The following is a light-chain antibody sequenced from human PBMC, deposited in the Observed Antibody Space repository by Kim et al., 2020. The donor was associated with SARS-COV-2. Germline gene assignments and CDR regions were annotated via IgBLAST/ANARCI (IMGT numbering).Light chain of an antibody. CDR1: ASAANTY. Sequence: PGERATPPCTASASAANTYLAWYHQTPGRAPRLPIYGTSNRATGIPDSFSGSVSVTDFTLTISILDPEDFAVYSCQQFVGSPSYTFGQGTK. CDR3: QQFVGSPSYT. V-gene: IGKV3-20*01. J-gene: IGKJ2*01. CDR2: GTS.